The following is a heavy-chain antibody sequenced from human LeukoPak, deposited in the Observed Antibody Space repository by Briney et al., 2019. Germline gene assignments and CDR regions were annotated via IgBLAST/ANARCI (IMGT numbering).Heavy chain of an antibody. CDR1: GFTFSSYA. Sequence: PGGSLRLSCAASGFTFSSYAMNWVRQAPGKGLEWVSAISGSGGSTYYADSVKGRFTISRDNSKNTLYLQMNSLRAEDTAVYYCARAPPGDLWSGYPSDAFDIWGQGTLVTVSS. CDR2: ISGSGGST. J-gene: IGHJ3*02. CDR3: ARAPPGDLWSGYPSDAFDI. D-gene: IGHD3-3*01. V-gene: IGHV3-23*01.